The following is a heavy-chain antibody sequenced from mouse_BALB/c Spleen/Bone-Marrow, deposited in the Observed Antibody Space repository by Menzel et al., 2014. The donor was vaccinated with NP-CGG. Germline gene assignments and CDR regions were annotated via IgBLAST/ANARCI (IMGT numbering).Heavy chain of an antibody. CDR1: GLSLTDYG. CDR3: ARKSYYYGKGAMDY. V-gene: IGHV2-2*02. CDR2: IWSGGNT. Sequence: VQLQQSGPGLVAPSQSLSITCTVSGLSLTDYGVHWVRQSPGKGLEWLGVIWSGGNTDYNAAFISRLSISKDNSKSQVFFKMNSLQANDTAIYYCARKSYYYGKGAMDYWGQGTSVTVSS. J-gene: IGHJ4*01. D-gene: IGHD1-1*01.